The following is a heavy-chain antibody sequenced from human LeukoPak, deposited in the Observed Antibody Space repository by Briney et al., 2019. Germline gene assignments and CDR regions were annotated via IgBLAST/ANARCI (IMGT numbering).Heavy chain of an antibody. V-gene: IGHV1-18*01. Sequence: GASVKVSCKASGYTFTSYGISWVRQAPGQGLEWMGWISAYNGNTNYAQKLQGRVTMTTDTSTSTAYMELRSLRSDDTAVYYCARDCSGGSCFIRVFDIGGEGPMVTLSS. J-gene: IGHJ3*02. CDR1: GYTFTSYG. D-gene: IGHD2-15*01. CDR2: ISAYNGNT. CDR3: ARDCSGGSCFIRVFDI.